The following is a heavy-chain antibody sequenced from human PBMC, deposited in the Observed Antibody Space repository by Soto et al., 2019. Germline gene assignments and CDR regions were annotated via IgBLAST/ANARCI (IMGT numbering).Heavy chain of an antibody. D-gene: IGHD2-2*01. CDR3: ARSGVAAAIGKPTRDDAFDI. Sequence: QVQLVQSGAEVKKSGSSVKVSCKASGGTFSSYVINWVRQAPGHGLEWMGGIMPIFGTPNYAQKFQGRVTISADESTSTAYMELSSLRSDDTAVFYCARSGVAAAIGKPTRDDAFDIWGQGTRVIVSS. J-gene: IGHJ3*02. CDR2: IMPIFGTP. CDR1: GGTFSSYV. V-gene: IGHV1-69*01.